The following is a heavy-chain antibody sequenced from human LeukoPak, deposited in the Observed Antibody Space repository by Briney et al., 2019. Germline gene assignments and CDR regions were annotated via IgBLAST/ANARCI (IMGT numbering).Heavy chain of an antibody. V-gene: IGHV4-39*01. CDR2: IYYSGST. J-gene: IGHJ6*03. Sequence: SESLSLTCTVSGGSISSSSYYWGWLRQPPGKGLEWSGSIYYSGSTYYNPSLTSRVTISVDTSKNQFSLRLSSVTAADTAVYYCHSVWFGQSLYYYMDVGGKGTTVTVSS. CDR1: GGSISSSSYY. CDR3: HSVWFGQSLYYYMDV. D-gene: IGHD3-10*01.